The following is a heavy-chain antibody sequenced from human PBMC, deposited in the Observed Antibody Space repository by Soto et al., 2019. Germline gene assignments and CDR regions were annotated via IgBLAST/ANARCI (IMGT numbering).Heavy chain of an antibody. V-gene: IGHV3-48*01. CDR2: ISSSSSTI. CDR3: ARTAVGRRPPNWFDP. CDR1: GFTFSTYS. J-gene: IGHJ5*02. Sequence: PGGSLRLSCAASGFTFSTYSMNWVRQAPGKGLEWVSYISSSSSTIYYADSVKGRFTISRDNAKNSLYLQMNSLRAEDTAVYYCARTAVGRRPPNWFDPSGQGPLLTVSS.